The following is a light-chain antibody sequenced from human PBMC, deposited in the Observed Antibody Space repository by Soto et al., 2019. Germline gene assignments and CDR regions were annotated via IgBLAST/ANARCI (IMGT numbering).Light chain of an antibody. V-gene: IGLV4-69*01. CDR3: QTWGTGIWV. Sequence: LTQSPSASASPGASVKLTCTLSSAHSNYAIAWHQQQPEKGPRYLMKVNSDGTHSRGDGIPDRFSGSSSGVERYLTISSLQSDDEADYYCQTWGTGIWVFGGGTQLTVL. CDR2: VNSDGTH. J-gene: IGLJ3*02. CDR1: SAHSNYA.